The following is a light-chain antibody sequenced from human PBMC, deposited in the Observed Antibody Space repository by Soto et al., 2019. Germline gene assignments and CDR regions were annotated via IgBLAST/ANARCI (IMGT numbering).Light chain of an antibody. CDR2: AAS. CDR3: LHRSVYPLT. J-gene: IGKJ4*01. V-gene: IGKV1-17*01. Sequence: DIQMTQSPSSLSASVGDRVTITCRASQGIRNHLGWFQQKPGKAPKRLIYAASSLQSGVQSRFSGSGSGTEFHLTISSLQPEDFATYCCLHRSVYPLTFGGGTKVEIK. CDR1: QGIRNH.